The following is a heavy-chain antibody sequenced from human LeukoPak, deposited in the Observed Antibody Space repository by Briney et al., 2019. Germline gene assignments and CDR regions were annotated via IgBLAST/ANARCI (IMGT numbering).Heavy chain of an antibody. D-gene: IGHD6-19*01. CDR3: ARVVGVWILAVAGSGAFDI. CDR2: INSVGSST. V-gene: IGHV3-74*01. CDR1: GFTFRTSW. J-gene: IGHJ3*02. Sequence: PGGSLRLSCAASGFTFRTSWMHWFGRAPGKGLLWVSRINSVGSSTSYADSVKGRFTISRDNAKNTLYLQMNSLRAEDAAVYYCARVVGVWILAVAGSGAFDIWGQGTMVTVSS.